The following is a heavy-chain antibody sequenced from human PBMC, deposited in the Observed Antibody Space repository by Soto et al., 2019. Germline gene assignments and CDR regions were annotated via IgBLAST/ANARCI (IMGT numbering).Heavy chain of an antibody. CDR1: GFSVSSNY. CDR2: HYSGGST. V-gene: IGHV3-53*01. J-gene: IGHJ5*02. CDR3: ARHRHPRGTVGATSPLDP. Sequence: DVHLVESGGGLVQPGGSLRLSCAISGFSVSSNYLSWVRQAPGKGLEWVSVHYSGGSTYYADSVQGRFTISRDKSNNTLYLQMRRVRAEDTAVYFCARHRHPRGTVGATSPLDPWGQGTQVTVSS. D-gene: IGHD1-26*01.